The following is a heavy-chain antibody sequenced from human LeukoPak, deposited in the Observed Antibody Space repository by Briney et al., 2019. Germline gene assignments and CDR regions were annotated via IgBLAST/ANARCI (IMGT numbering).Heavy chain of an antibody. D-gene: IGHD6-13*01. CDR3: ARALRFTAAPYAFDI. V-gene: IGHV3-20*01. CDR1: GVTFDDYG. Sequence: GGSLRLSCAASGVTFDDYGMSWVRQAPGKGLEWVSGINWNGGSTGYADSVKGRFTISRDNAKNSLYLQMNSLRAEDTALYHCARALRFTAAPYAFDIWGQGTMVTVSS. CDR2: INWNGGST. J-gene: IGHJ3*02.